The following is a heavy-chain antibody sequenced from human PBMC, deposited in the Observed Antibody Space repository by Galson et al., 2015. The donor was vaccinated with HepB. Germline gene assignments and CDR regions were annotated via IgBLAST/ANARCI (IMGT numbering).Heavy chain of an antibody. D-gene: IGHD5-18*01. CDR1: GGSFSGYY. CDR3: ARGRSGYGYVNGYWYFDL. V-gene: IGHV4-34*01. J-gene: IGHJ2*01. Sequence: ETLSLTCAVYGGSFSGYYWSWIRQPPGKGLEWIGEINHSGSTNYNPSLKSRVTISVDTSKNQFSLKLSSVTAADTAVYYCARGRSGYGYVNGYWYFDLWGRGTLDTVSS. CDR2: INHSGST.